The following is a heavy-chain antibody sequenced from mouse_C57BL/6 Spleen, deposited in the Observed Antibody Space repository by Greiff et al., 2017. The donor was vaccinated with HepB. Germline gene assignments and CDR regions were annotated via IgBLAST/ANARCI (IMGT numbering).Heavy chain of an antibody. V-gene: IGHV1-50*01. Sequence: VQLQQPGAELVKPGASVKLSCKASGYTFTSYWMQWVKQRPGQGLEWIGEIDPSDSYTNYNQKFKGKATLTVDTSSSTAYMQLSSLTSEDAAVYYCAKLGLSIDYWGQGTTLTVSS. CDR2: IDPSDSYT. CDR3: AKLGLSIDY. J-gene: IGHJ2*01. CDR1: GYTFTSYW. D-gene: IGHD4-1*01.